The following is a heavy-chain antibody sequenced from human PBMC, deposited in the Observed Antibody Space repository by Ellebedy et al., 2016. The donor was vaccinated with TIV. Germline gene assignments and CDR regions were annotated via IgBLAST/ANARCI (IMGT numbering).Heavy chain of an antibody. D-gene: IGHD1-26*01. J-gene: IGHJ6*02. Sequence: PGGSLRLSCAASGFTFSSYAMSWVRQAPGKGLEWVSSISGSGGSTYYADSVKGRFTISRDNSKNTLYLQMNSLRAEDTAVYYCAKDYSGLSGLDVWGQGTTVTVSS. CDR3: AKDYSGLSGLDV. V-gene: IGHV3-23*01. CDR2: ISGSGGST. CDR1: GFTFSSYA.